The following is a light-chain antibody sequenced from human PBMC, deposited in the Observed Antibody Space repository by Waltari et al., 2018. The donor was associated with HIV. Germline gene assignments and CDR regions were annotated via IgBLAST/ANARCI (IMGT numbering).Light chain of an antibody. V-gene: IGKV1-33*01. CDR2: NAF. J-gene: IGKJ5*01. Sequence: DIQMTQSPSFLSASVDDRVTISCRANQDIANYLNWYQHKPGKAPKLLIYNAFTLESGVPSRFSGSRSGAHFTFTINNVQPEDMATYFCQQYDFLPSITFGQGTRLEIK. CDR3: QQYDFLPSIT. CDR1: QDIANY.